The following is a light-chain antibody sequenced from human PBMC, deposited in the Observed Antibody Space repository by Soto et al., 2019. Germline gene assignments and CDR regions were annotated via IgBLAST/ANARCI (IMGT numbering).Light chain of an antibody. Sequence: DIQMTQSPSSLSAFVGDRVTITCRASLAISNYLAWYQQRPGKVPKLLIYGASTLQSGVPSRFAGSGSGTEFSLTITSLQPEDVATYYRQRYNTVPWAFGQGTKVEIK. J-gene: IGKJ1*01. CDR2: GAS. CDR3: QRYNTVPWA. CDR1: LAISNY. V-gene: IGKV1-27*01.